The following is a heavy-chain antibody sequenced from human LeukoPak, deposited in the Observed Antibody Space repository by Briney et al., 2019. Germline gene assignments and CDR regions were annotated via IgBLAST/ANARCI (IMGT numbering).Heavy chain of an antibody. CDR3: AKDIFPVVAANLDAFDI. J-gene: IGHJ3*02. D-gene: IGHD2-15*01. V-gene: IGHV3-23*01. CDR1: GFTFSSYA. Sequence: GGSLRLSCAASGFTFSSYAMSWVRQAPGKGLEWVSAISGSGGSTYYADSVKGRFTISRDNSKNTLYLQMNSLRAEDTAVYYCAKDIFPVVAANLDAFDIWGQGTMVTVSS. CDR2: ISGSGGST.